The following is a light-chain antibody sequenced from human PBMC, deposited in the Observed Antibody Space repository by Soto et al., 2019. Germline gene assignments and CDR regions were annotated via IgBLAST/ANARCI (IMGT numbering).Light chain of an antibody. J-gene: IGLJ1*01. CDR2: DVS. Sequence: QSALTQPASVSGSPGQSITISCTGTSSDVGGYNSVSWYQQHPGKAPKLMIYDVSNRPSGVSNRFSGSKSGNTASLTISGLQAEDEADYSCSSYTSSSTLYVFGTGTKVTVL. V-gene: IGLV2-14*01. CDR1: SSDVGGYNS. CDR3: SSYTSSSTLYV.